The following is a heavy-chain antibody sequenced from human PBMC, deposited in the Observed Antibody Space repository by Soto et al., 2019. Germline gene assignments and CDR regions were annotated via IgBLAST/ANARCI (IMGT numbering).Heavy chain of an antibody. CDR1: GFTFSSYS. Sequence: QVQLVESGGGVVQPGRSLRLSCAASGFTFSSYSMHWVRQAPGKGLEWVAVMSSDGSNKYYADSVKGRFTISRDNSKNPVYLRMNSLRAEDTAVFYCARDVGHCSCNRRYCYCMDLWGQGATVTVSS. CDR2: MSSDGSNK. V-gene: IGHV3-30-3*01. D-gene: IGHD2-2*01. J-gene: IGHJ6*02. CDR3: ARDVGHCSCNRRYCYCMDL.